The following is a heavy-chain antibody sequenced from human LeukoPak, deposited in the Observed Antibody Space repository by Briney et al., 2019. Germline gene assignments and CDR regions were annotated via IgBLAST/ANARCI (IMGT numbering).Heavy chain of an antibody. CDR2: ISYDGSNK. CDR3: ARVSI. Sequence: PGGSLRFSCAASGFIFSSYAMHWVRRAPGKGLEWVALISYDGSNKYYADSVKGRFTISRDNSKNTLYLQMNSLRAEDTAVYYCARVSIWGQGTMVTVSS. J-gene: IGHJ3*02. D-gene: IGHD3-3*02. CDR1: GFIFSSYA. V-gene: IGHV3-30*04.